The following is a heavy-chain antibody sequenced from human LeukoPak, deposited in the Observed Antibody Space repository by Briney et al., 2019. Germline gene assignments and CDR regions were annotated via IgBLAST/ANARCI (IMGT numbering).Heavy chain of an antibody. D-gene: IGHD6-13*01. J-gene: IGHJ4*02. CDR3: ARRRGSSPELYYFDY. CDR1: GFTFSSYS. Sequence: GGSLRLSCAASGFTFSSYSMNWVRQAPGKGLEWVSSISSSSSYIYYADSVKGRFTISGDNAKNSLYLQMNSLRAEDTAVYYCARRRGSSPELYYFDYWGQGTLVTVSS. V-gene: IGHV3-21*01. CDR2: ISSSSSYI.